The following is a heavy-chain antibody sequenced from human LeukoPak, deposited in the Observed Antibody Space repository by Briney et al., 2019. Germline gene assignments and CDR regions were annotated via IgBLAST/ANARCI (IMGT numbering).Heavy chain of an antibody. D-gene: IGHD2-15*01. CDR3: AKAPVTTCSGAYCYPFDY. Sequence: PGGSLRLSCAASGFTISGYWMHWVRQAPGKGLLWVSHINSDATSTTVADSVKGRFTISRDSSKNTLYLQMNSLRAGDAAVYYCAKAPVTTCSGAYCYPFDYWSQGTLVTVSS. J-gene: IGHJ4*02. CDR1: GFTISGYW. V-gene: IGHV3-74*01. CDR2: INSDATST.